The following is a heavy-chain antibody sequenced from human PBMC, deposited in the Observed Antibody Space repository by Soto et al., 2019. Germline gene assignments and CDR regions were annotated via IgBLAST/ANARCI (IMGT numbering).Heavy chain of an antibody. V-gene: IGHV2-26*01. D-gene: IGHD3-10*01. CDR2: IASNDEK. Sequence: QVTLKESGPVLVKPTETLTLTCTVSGFSLSNARMGVSWIRQPPGKALEWLAHIASNDEKSYSTFLKSRLTITKDTSKSQVVLTMTNMDPVDTATYYCARIKDYGSGSYYKPTLFVYWGQGTLVTVSS. CDR3: ARIKDYGSGSYYKPTLFVY. J-gene: IGHJ4*02. CDR1: GFSLSNARMG.